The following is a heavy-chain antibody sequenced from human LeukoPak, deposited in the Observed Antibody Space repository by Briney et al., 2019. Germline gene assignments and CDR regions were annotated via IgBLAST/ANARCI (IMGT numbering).Heavy chain of an antibody. CDR2: IWYDGSNK. CDR3: ARDLEIGSSSYYFDY. Sequence: GGSLRLSCAASGFTFSTYGMHWVRQAPGKGLEWEAVIWYDGSNKYYADSVRGRFTISRDNFKNTLYLQMNSLRAEDTAVYYCARDLEIGSSSYYFDYWGQGTLVTVSP. CDR1: GFTFSTYG. V-gene: IGHV3-33*01. J-gene: IGHJ4*02. D-gene: IGHD3-3*01.